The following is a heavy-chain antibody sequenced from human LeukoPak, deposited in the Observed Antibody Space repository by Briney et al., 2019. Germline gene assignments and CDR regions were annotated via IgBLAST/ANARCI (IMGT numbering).Heavy chain of an antibody. V-gene: IGHV3-30*18. Sequence: GRSLRLSCAASGFTFSSYGMHWVRQAPGKGLEWVAVISYDGSNKYYADSVKGRFTISRDNSKNTLYLQTNSLRAEDTAVYYCAKDYRLLWFGELSLESVFDAFDIWGQGTMVTVSS. D-gene: IGHD3-10*01. J-gene: IGHJ3*02. CDR3: AKDYRLLWFGELSLESVFDAFDI. CDR2: ISYDGSNK. CDR1: GFTFSSYG.